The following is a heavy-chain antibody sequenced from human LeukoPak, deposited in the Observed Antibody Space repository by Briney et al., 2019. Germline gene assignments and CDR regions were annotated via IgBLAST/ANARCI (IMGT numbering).Heavy chain of an antibody. J-gene: IGHJ6*04. D-gene: IGHD3-10*01. CDR2: IDPSDSYI. Sequence: GESLKISCKGSGYSFTNYWISWVRQMPGKGLEWMGRIDPSDSYISYSPSFQGHVTISADKSTSIAYLQWSSLKASDTAIYYCARSKSIMVRGEIADFYYSYDCVMDVWGKGTTVTVSS. CDR1: GYSFTNYW. CDR3: ARSKSIMVRGEIADFYYSYDCVMDV. V-gene: IGHV5-10-1*01.